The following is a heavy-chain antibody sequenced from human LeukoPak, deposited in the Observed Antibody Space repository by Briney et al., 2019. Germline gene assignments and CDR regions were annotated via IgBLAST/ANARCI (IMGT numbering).Heavy chain of an antibody. CDR1: GYSFTTYW. D-gene: IGHD2-15*01. J-gene: IGHJ4*02. CDR3: ARQKKSYVVVAATPPDY. Sequence: GESLKISCKGSGYSFTTYWIGWVRQMPGKGLEWMGIIYPGDSDTRYSPSFQGQVTISADKSISTAYLQWSSLKASDTAMYYCARQKKSYVVVAATPPDYWGQGTLVTVSS. V-gene: IGHV5-51*01. CDR2: IYPGDSDT.